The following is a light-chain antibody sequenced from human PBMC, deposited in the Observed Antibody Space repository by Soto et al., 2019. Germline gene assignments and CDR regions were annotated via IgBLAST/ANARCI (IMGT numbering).Light chain of an antibody. CDR1: SSDVGGYNY. CDR2: EVS. V-gene: IGLV2-8*01. J-gene: IGLJ3*02. Sequence: QSALTQPPSASGSPGQSVTISCTGTSSDVGGYNYVSWYQQHPGKAPKLMIYEVSERASGVSDRFSGSKSGNTASLTVSGLQADDEAEYYRSSYAGSNNLVFGGGTKLTV. CDR3: SSYAGSNNLV.